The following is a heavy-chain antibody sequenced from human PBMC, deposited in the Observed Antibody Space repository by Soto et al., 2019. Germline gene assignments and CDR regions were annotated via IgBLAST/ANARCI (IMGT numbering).Heavy chain of an antibody. Sequence: QVQLQESGPGLVKPSQTLSLTCTVSGGSISSGGYYWSWIRQHPGKGLEWIGYIYYSGSTYYNPYLQSRVTISVDTSKNQLSVKLSSVTAADTAVYYCARDLPARYSSSWSGSWFDPWGQGTLVTVSS. CDR2: IYYSGST. CDR3: ARDLPARYSSSWSGSWFDP. D-gene: IGHD6-13*01. V-gene: IGHV4-31*03. CDR1: GGSISSGGYY. J-gene: IGHJ5*02.